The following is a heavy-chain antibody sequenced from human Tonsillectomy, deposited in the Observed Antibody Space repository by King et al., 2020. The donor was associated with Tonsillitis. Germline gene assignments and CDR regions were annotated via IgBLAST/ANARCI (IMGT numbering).Heavy chain of an antibody. V-gene: IGHV3-9*01. D-gene: IGHD6-6*01. CDR2: ISWNSGRF. CDR3: AKDRGSSPRYFDY. CDR1: GFTFDDYA. J-gene: IGHJ4*02. Sequence: VQLVESGGGLVQPGRSLRLSCAASGFTFDDYALHWVRHAPGKGLEWVAGISWNSGRFDYADSVKGRFIISRDNAKNSLYLQMNSLRPEDTALYYCAKDRGSSPRYFDYWGQGTLVTVSS.